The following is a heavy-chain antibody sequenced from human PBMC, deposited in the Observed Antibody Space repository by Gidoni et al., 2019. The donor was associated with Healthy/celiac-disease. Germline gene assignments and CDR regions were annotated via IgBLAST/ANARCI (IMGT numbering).Heavy chain of an antibody. CDR1: GGSFSGYY. CDR2: INHSGST. Sequence: QVQLQQWGAGLLKPSETLSLTCAVSGGSFSGYYWSWIRQPPGKGLEWIGEINHSGSTNYNPSLKSRVTISVDTSKNQFSLKLSSVTAADTAVYYCAREAPRTIFGVVVHYFDYWGQGTLVTVSS. V-gene: IGHV4-34*01. J-gene: IGHJ4*02. D-gene: IGHD3-3*01. CDR3: AREAPRTIFGVVVHYFDY.